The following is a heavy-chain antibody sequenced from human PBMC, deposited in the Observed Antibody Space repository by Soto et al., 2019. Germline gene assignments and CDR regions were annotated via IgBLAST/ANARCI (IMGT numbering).Heavy chain of an antibody. CDR1: GGSISSGGYS. V-gene: IGHV4-30-2*01. Sequence: SETLSLTCAVSGGSISSGGYSWSWIRQPPGKGLEWIGYIYHSGSTYYNPSLKSRVTISVDRSKNQFSLKLSSVTAADTAVYYCARTWGGSGSYSAYNWFDPWGQGTLVTVSS. J-gene: IGHJ5*02. CDR3: ARTWGGSGSYSAYNWFDP. CDR2: IYHSGST. D-gene: IGHD3-10*01.